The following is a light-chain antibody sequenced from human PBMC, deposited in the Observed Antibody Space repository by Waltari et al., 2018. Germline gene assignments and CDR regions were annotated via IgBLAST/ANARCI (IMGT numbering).Light chain of an antibody. CDR2: GAS. V-gene: IGKV3-20*01. J-gene: IGKJ4*01. Sequence: EIVLTQSPGTLSLSPGERATLSCRTSQSVSSTYIAWYQQKPGKTPRLLIYGASNRATGIPDRFSGSGSGTDFTLTISRLEPEDSAVYYCQQYVSSPLTFGGGTKVEIK. CDR3: QQYVSSPLT. CDR1: QSVSSTY.